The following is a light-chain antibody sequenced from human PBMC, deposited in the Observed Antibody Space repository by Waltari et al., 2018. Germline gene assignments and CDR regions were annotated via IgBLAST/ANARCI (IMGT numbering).Light chain of an antibody. CDR3: QQSYSSLRT. CDR2: AAS. J-gene: IGKJ1*01. V-gene: IGKV1-39*01. Sequence: DIQMTQSPSSLPASVGDNITITCRASRSVSPYLNWYQQKPGNAPKRLIYAASSLLSGVPSRFSGSGSGTDFTHTISSLQAEDVATDFCQQSYSSLRTFGQGTKVEV. CDR1: RSVSPY.